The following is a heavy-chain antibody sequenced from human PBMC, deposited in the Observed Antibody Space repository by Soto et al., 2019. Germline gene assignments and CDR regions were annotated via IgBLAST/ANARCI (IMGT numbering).Heavy chain of an antibody. V-gene: IGHV4-31*03. CDR1: GGSISSGGSY. Sequence: QVQLQESGPGLLKPSETLSLTCTVSGGSISSGGSYWSWIRQYPGKGLEWIGYINYSGSTYYNPSLKSRVTISEDTSKTQSSLKRSSVTAADRAVYYWARNRGGGDCPYCPDFGGKGTRVTASP. D-gene: IGHD2-21*02. CDR2: INYSGST. CDR3: ARNRGGGDCPYCPDF. J-gene: IGHJ4*02.